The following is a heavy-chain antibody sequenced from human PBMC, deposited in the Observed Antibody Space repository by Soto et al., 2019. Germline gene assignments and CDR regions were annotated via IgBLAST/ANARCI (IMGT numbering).Heavy chain of an antibody. V-gene: IGHV4-59*01. J-gene: IGHJ5*02. CDR1: GGSISSYC. CDR3: ARPRQIDYGDYVGWFDP. Sequence: ASETLSLTCTVSGGSISSYCWSWIRQPPGKGLEWIGYIYYSGSTNYNPSLKSRVTISVDTSKNQFSLKLSSVTAADTAVYYCARPRQIDYGDYVGWFDPWGQGTPVTVSS. CDR2: IYYSGST. D-gene: IGHD4-17*01.